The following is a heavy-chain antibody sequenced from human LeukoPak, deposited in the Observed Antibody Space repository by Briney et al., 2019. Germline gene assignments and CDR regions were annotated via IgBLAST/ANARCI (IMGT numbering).Heavy chain of an antibody. Sequence: GESLRLSCAASGFTFSSYSMNWVRQAPGKGLEWVSSISSSSSYIYYADSVKGRFTISRDNAKNSLYQQMNSLRAEDTAVYYCARDLLGATNYFDYWAREPWSPSPQ. CDR2: ISSSSSYI. V-gene: IGHV3-21*01. CDR1: GFTFSSYS. J-gene: IGHJ4*02. CDR3: ARDLLGATNYFDY. D-gene: IGHD1-26*01.